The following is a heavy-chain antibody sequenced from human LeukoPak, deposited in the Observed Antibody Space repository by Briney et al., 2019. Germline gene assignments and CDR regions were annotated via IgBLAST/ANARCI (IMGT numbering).Heavy chain of an antibody. CDR3: SSGSGSYNPFDY. D-gene: IGHD3-10*01. J-gene: IGHJ4*02. CDR2: IYYSGST. V-gene: IGHV4-31*03. Sequence: SQTLSLTCTVSGGSINSGGYYWSCIRQHPGKGLEWIGYIYYSGSTYYNPSLKSRVTISVDTSKNQFSLKLSSVTAADTAVYYYSSGSGSYNPFDYWGEGTLVTVSS. CDR1: GGSINSGGYY.